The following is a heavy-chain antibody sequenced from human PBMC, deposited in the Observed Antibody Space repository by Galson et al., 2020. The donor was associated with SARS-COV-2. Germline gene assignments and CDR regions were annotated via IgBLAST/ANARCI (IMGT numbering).Heavy chain of an antibody. D-gene: IGHD3-10*01. CDR2: IYYSGST. CDR3: ARDSMVRGVSYMDV. J-gene: IGHJ6*03. V-gene: IGHV4-59*01. CDR1: GGSISSYY. Sequence: SETLSLTCTVSGGSISSYYWSWIRQPPGKGLEWIGYIYYSGSTNYNPSLKSRVTISVDTSKNQFSLKLSSVTAADTAVYYCARDSMVRGVSYMDVWGKGTTVTVSS.